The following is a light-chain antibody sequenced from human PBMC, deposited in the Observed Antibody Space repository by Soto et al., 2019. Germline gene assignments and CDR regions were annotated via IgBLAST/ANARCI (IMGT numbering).Light chain of an antibody. CDR3: NSYAGSTTYV. V-gene: IGLV2-14*01. J-gene: IGLJ1*01. CDR2: EVI. Sequence: QSALTQPASASGSPGQSITISCPGTSSDVGDYNFVSWYQHHPGKAPKLIIHEVIQRPSGVSNRFSGSKSGNTASLTVSGLQAEDEADYFCNSYAGSTTYVFGNGTKVTVL. CDR1: SSDVGDYNF.